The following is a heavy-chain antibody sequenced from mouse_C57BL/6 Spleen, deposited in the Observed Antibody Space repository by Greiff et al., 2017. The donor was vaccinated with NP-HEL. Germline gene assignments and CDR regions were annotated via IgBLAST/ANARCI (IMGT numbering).Heavy chain of an antibody. V-gene: IGHV5-9-1*02. D-gene: IGHD4-1*01. CDR2: ISSGGDYI. Sequence: EVKLQESGEGLVKPGGSLKLSCAASGFTFSSYAMSWVRQTPEKRLEWVAYISSGGDYIYYADTVKGRFTISRDNARNTLYLQMSSLKSEDTAMYYCTRDRLGRDYYAMDYWGQGTSVTVSS. CDR1: GFTFSSYA. J-gene: IGHJ4*01. CDR3: TRDRLGRDYYAMDY.